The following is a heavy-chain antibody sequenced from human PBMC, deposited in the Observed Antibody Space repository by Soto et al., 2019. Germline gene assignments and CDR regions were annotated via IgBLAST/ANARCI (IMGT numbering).Heavy chain of an antibody. CDR1: GFTFSSYA. V-gene: IGHV3-30-3*01. Sequence: GGSLRLSCRGSGFTFSSYAIQWVRQAPGKGLEWVAAISDDGTNKHTADSVKGRFTISRDNSRNTVYLQVNSLRATDTATYYCARQRNNYDYGTSYYFHGMDVWGQGTTVTVSS. D-gene: IGHD3-10*01. J-gene: IGHJ6*02. CDR2: ISDDGTNK. CDR3: ARQRNNYDYGTSYYFHGMDV.